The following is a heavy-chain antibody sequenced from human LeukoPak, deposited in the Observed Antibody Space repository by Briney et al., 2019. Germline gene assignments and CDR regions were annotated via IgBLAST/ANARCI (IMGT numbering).Heavy chain of an antibody. J-gene: IGHJ4*02. V-gene: IGHV3-74*01. CDR2: ISSDGSTT. D-gene: IGHD6-19*01. CDR1: GFTISSYW. Sequence: GGSLRLSCVASGFTISSYWMHWVRQAPGKGLVWVSRISSDGSTTNYADSVKGRFTISRDNAKNTLYLQMNSLTGEDTAVYFCASTAAGPEYWGQGTRVTVSS. CDR3: ASTAAGPEY.